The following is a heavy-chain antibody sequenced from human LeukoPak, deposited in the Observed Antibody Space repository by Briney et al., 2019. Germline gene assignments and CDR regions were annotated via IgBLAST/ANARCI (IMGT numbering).Heavy chain of an antibody. D-gene: IGHD3-9*01. Sequence: SETLSLTCAVYGGSFSGYYWSWIRQPPGKGLEWIGEISHSGSTNYNPSLKSRVTISVDTSKNQFSLKLSSVTAADTAVYYCARARRAVTGYKLYYYYGMDVWGQGTTVTVSS. J-gene: IGHJ6*02. V-gene: IGHV4-34*01. CDR3: ARARRAVTGYKLYYYYGMDV. CDR1: GGSFSGYY. CDR2: ISHSGST.